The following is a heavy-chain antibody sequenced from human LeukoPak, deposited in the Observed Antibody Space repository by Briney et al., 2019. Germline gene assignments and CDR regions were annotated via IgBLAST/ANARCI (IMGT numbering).Heavy chain of an antibody. CDR3: AREYDSSGYYYEGFGY. J-gene: IGHJ4*02. CDR2: INPNSGGT. Sequence: ASVKVSCKASGYTFTGYYMHWVRQAPGQGLEWMGWINPNSGGTNYAQKFQGRVTLTRDTSISTAYMELSRPRSDDTAVYYWAREYDSSGYYYEGFGYWGQGTLVTVSS. CDR1: GYTFTGYY. D-gene: IGHD3-22*01. V-gene: IGHV1-2*02.